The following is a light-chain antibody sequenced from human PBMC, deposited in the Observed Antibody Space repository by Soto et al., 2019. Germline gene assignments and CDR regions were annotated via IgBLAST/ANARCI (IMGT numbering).Light chain of an antibody. CDR3: SSYTSTSVV. V-gene: IGLV2-14*01. Sequence: QSALTQPASVSGSPGQSITISCTGTSSDVGGYNYVSWYQQHPGKAPKLMIYEVSYRPSGVSNRFSGSKSGNTASLTSSGLQAEDEADYYCSSYTSTSVVFGGGTKLTVL. J-gene: IGLJ3*02. CDR2: EVS. CDR1: SSDVGGYNY.